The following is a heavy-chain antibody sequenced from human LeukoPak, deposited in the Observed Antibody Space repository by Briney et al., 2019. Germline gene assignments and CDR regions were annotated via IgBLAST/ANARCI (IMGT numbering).Heavy chain of an antibody. CDR3: AKSTGNYHYYYALDV. CDR1: GFTFSSYA. Sequence: GGSLRLPCAASGFTFSSYAKSWVRQAPGKGLEWVSGISGAGGDTSYADSVKGRFTISRDNSKNMVYLQMSSLRAEDTAVYYCAKSTGNYHYYYALDVWGQGTTVTVS. D-gene: IGHD3-9*01. J-gene: IGHJ6*02. V-gene: IGHV3-23*01. CDR2: ISGAGGDT.